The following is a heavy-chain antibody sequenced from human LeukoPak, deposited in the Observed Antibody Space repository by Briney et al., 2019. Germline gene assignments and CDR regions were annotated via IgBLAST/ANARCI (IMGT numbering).Heavy chain of an antibody. CDR3: ARGVLGYCSGGSCYSLQFDI. J-gene: IGHJ3*02. Sequence: SETLSLTCTVSGGSISSYYWSWIRQPAGKGLEWIGRIYTSGSTNYNPSLKSRVTMSVDTPKNQFSLKLSSVTAADTAVYYCARGVLGYCSGGSCYSLQFDIWDQGTMVTVSS. CDR2: IYTSGST. V-gene: IGHV4-4*07. D-gene: IGHD2-15*01. CDR1: GGSISSYY.